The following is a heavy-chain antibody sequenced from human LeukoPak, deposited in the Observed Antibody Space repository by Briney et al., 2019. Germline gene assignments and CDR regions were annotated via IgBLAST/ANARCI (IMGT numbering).Heavy chain of an antibody. CDR1: GFNFSSLG. CDR3: VRDSAGFDY. Sequence: PGGSLRLSCAASGFNFSSLGMHWVRQAPGKGLEWVAVIWSYGNNKYYAESVEGRFTISRDNSMHTLYLHMNSLRAEDTAVYYCVRDSAGFDYWGQGTLVTVSS. CDR2: IWSYGNNK. J-gene: IGHJ4*02. V-gene: IGHV3-33*01.